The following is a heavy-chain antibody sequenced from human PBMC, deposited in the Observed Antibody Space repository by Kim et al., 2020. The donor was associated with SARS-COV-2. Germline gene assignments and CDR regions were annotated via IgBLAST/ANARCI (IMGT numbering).Heavy chain of an antibody. CDR3: ARSRGRYSSSWPDY. Sequence: GGSLRLSCAASGFTFSSYSMNWVRQAPGKGLEWVSYISSSSSTIYYADSVKGRFTISRDNAKNSLYLQMNSLRDEDTAVYYCARSRGRYSSSWPDYWGQGTLVTVSS. CDR1: GFTFSSYS. D-gene: IGHD6-13*01. CDR2: ISSSSSTI. V-gene: IGHV3-48*02. J-gene: IGHJ4*02.